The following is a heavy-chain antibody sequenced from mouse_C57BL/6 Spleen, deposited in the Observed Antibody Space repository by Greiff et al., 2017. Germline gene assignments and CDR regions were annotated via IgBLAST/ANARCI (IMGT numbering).Heavy chain of an antibody. Sequence: VKLQESGPGLVQPSQSLSITCTVSGFSFTSYGVHWVRQSPGKGLEWLGVIWSGGSTDYNAAFISRLSISKDNSKSQVFFKMNSLQADDTAIYYCASTTVVEGWFAYWGQGTLVTVSA. CDR1: GFSFTSYG. D-gene: IGHD1-1*01. J-gene: IGHJ3*01. CDR3: ASTTVVEGWFAY. V-gene: IGHV2-2*01. CDR2: IWSGGST.